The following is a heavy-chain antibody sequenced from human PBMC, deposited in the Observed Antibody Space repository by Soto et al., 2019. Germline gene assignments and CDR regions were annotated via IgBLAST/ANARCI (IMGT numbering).Heavy chain of an antibody. CDR1: GGSISSGGYY. CDR3: ARVYCSGGSCYFDY. CDR2: IYYRGST. V-gene: IGHV4-31*03. J-gene: IGHJ4*02. Sequence: QVQLQESGPGLVKPSQTLSLTCTVSGGSISSGGYYWSWIRQHPGKGLEWIGYIYYRGSTYYNPSLKSRVTLSVDTSKNRFSLKLRCVTAADTAGYYCARVYCSGGSCYFDYLGQGTLVTVSS. D-gene: IGHD2-15*01.